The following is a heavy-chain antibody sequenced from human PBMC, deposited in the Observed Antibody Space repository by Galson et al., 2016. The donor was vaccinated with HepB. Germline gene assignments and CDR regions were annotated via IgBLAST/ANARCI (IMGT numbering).Heavy chain of an antibody. Sequence: TLSLTCAVSGVSIDTDNWWSWVRQPPGEGLEWIGEVYRSGTSHCNPSLLSRVTISVDKSKNQFSLKMNSVTAADTAVYYCARGQLIHGFDPWGQGTLVIVSS. CDR2: VYRSGTS. CDR1: GVSIDTDNW. J-gene: IGHJ5*02. V-gene: IGHV4-4*02. D-gene: IGHD1-1*01. CDR3: ARGQLIHGFDP.